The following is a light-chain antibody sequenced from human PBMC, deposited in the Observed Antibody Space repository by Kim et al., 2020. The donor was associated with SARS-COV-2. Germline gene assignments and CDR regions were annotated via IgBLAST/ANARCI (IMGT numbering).Light chain of an antibody. J-gene: IGKJ3*01. CDR2: GTS. Sequence: DIQMTQSPCSLSASVGDRVTITCRASQGIGNFLAWYQQKPGKVPKLLMYGTSTFRSGVPSRFSGSGSGTDFTLTISSLRPEDVATYYCQKYNSAPFTFGPGTKVDIK. V-gene: IGKV1-27*01. CDR3: QKYNSAPFT. CDR1: QGIGNF.